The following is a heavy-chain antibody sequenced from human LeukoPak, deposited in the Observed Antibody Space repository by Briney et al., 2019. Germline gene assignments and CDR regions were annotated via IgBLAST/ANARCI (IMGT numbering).Heavy chain of an antibody. D-gene: IGHD3-10*01. CDR2: IFYSGSA. J-gene: IGHJ6*03. CDR3: AKLRFGEISVHYYMDV. V-gene: IGHV4-59*08. Sequence: SETLSLTCTVSGGSIGSYYWSWIRQPPGKGLEWIGDIFYSGSANYNPSLKSRVAISVDTSNNQFSLKLDSVTAADTAVYYCAKLRFGEISVHYYMDVWGKGTTVTVSS. CDR1: GGSIGSYY.